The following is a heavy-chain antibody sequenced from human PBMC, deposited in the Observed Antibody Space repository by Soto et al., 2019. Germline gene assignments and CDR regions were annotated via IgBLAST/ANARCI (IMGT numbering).Heavy chain of an antibody. CDR2: TYYRSKWFN. CDR3: TRDYSSDYFDF. Sequence: SHTLSLTCVISGYSVSRNNAGWNWIRQSPSRGLEWLGRTYYRSKWFNDYAVSVKSRITINPDTSKNQFSLQLNSVTPEDTAVYYCTRDYSSDYFDFWGQGTPVTVSS. J-gene: IGHJ4*02. D-gene: IGHD1-26*01. CDR1: GYSVSRNNAG. V-gene: IGHV6-1*01.